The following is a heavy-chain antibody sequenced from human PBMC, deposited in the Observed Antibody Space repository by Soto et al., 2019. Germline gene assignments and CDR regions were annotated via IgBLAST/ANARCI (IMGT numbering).Heavy chain of an antibody. D-gene: IGHD3-10*01. CDR2: ISPMVGAA. CDR3: AREVQVHTPAFVY. Sequence: QVQLVQSGAEMKKPGSSVKVSCQSSGGTFNTYAMNWVRQAPGQGPEWMGDISPMVGAANYAPKFQGRVTITADESTGTSYMQLSSLTSEGTDLYFCAREVQVHTPAFVYWGQGTLVTVSS. V-gene: IGHV1-69*19. CDR1: GGTFNTYA. J-gene: IGHJ4*02.